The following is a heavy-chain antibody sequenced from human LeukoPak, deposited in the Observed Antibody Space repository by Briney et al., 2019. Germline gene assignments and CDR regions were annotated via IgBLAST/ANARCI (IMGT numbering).Heavy chain of an antibody. CDR3: AKGKRLRYFDRTKYYFDY. J-gene: IGHJ4*02. CDR1: GFTFSNYG. CDR2: ISYDGSKR. D-gene: IGHD3-9*01. Sequence: GGSLRLSCAASGFTFSNYGMHWVRQAPGKGLEWVAVISYDGSKRYYADSVKGRFIISRDNSKNTLYLQVNSLRAEDTAVYYCAKGKRLRYFDRTKYYFDYWGQGTLVTVSS. V-gene: IGHV3-30*18.